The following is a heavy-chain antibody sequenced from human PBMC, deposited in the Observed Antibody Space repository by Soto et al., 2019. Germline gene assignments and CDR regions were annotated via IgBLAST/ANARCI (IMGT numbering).Heavy chain of an antibody. V-gene: IGHV6-1*01. Sequence: SQTLSLTCAISGDSVSSNSAAWNWIRQSPSRGLEWLGRTYYRSKWYNDYAVSVKSRITINPDTSKNQFSLQLNSVTPEDTAVYYCARVRCSPDIVVVPAVLPGAFDIWGQGTMVIVSS. CDR3: ARVRCSPDIVVVPAVLPGAFDI. J-gene: IGHJ3*02. CDR2: TYYRSKWYN. D-gene: IGHD2-2*01. CDR1: GDSVSSNSAA.